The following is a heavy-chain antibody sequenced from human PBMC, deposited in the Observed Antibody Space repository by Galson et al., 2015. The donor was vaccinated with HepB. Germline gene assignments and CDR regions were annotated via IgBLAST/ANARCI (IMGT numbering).Heavy chain of an antibody. V-gene: IGHV3-23*01. CDR2: ISGSDGST. CDR1: GFSFSSYV. J-gene: IGHJ4*02. Sequence: SLRLSCAASGFSFSSYVMCWVRQAPGKGLEWVSGISGSDGSTKYADSVKGRFTISRDNSKNTLYLQMNSLRAEDTAVYYCAKRYSDFWSYHDYWGQGTLVTVSS. D-gene: IGHD3-3*01. CDR3: AKRYSDFWSYHDY.